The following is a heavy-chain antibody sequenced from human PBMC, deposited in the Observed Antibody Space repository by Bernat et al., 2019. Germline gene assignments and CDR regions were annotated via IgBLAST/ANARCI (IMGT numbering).Heavy chain of an antibody. V-gene: IGHV3-53*01. D-gene: IGHD6-13*01. CDR3: ARVGMRYSRNWYYFDY. J-gene: IGHJ4*02. Sequence: VQLVESGGGLIQPGGSLRLPCAVSGFTVSNDYMSWVRQAPGKGLEWVSVIYSNGDTYYADSVKGRFTISRDNSKNTLFLQMNSLRAEDTAVYYCARVGMRYSRNWYYFDYWGQGTLVTVSS. CDR2: IYSNGDT. CDR1: GFTVSNDY.